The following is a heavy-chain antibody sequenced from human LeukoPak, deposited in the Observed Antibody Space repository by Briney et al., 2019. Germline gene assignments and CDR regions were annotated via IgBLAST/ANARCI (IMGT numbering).Heavy chain of an antibody. V-gene: IGHV3-23*01. CDR1: GFTFSSYA. Sequence: GGSLRLSCAASGFTFSSYAMSWVRQAPGKGLEWVSAISGSGGSTYYADSVKGRFTNSRDNAQNSLYLQMNSLRDEDTAVYYCARVRDSSGYYFVNYFDKWGQGILVTVSS. J-gene: IGHJ4*02. D-gene: IGHD3-22*01. CDR3: ARVRDSSGYYFVNYFDK. CDR2: ISGSGGST.